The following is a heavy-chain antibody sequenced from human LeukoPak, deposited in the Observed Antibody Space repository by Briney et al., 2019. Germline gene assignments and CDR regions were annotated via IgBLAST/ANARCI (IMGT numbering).Heavy chain of an antibody. CDR3: ARGGDSSGYYYLSYYYYYMDV. CDR2: INHSGST. D-gene: IGHD3-22*01. CDR1: GGSFSGYY. J-gene: IGHJ6*03. Sequence: SETLSLTCAVYGGSFSGYYWSWIRQPPGKGLEWIGEINHSGSTNYNPSLKSRVTISVDTSKNQFSLKLSSVTAADTAVYYCARGGDSSGYYYLSYYYYYMDVWGKGTTVTVSS. V-gene: IGHV4-34*01.